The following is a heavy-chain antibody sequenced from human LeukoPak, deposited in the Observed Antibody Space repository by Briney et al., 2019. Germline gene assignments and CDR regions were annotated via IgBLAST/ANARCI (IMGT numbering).Heavy chain of an antibody. D-gene: IGHD3-22*01. CDR1: GYSFTSYW. J-gene: IGHJ4*02. CDR3: ARAPYYYDTSGYYFDY. Sequence: GESLKISCKGSGYSFTSYWIAWVRQMPEKGLEWMGIIYPGDSDTRYSPSFQGQVTISADKSISTAYLQWSSLKASDTAMYYCARAPYYYDTSGYYFDYWGQGTLVTVSS. V-gene: IGHV5-51*01. CDR2: IYPGDSDT.